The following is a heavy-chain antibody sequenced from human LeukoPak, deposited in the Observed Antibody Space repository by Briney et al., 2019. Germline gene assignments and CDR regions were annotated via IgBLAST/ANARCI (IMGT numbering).Heavy chain of an antibody. Sequence: GGSLRLSCAASGFTFSSYAMHWVRQAPGKGLEWVAVISYDGSNKYYADSVKGRFTISRDNSKNTLYLQMNSLRAEDTAVYYCASRYEVLTGMLADYYYAMDVWGQGTTVTVSS. CDR3: ASRYEVLTGMLADYYYAMDV. V-gene: IGHV3-30-3*01. CDR1: GFTFSSYA. CDR2: ISYDGSNK. J-gene: IGHJ6*02. D-gene: IGHD3-9*01.